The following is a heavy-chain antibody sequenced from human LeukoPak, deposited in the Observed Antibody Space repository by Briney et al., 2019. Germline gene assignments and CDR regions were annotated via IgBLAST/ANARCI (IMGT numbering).Heavy chain of an antibody. CDR1: GFTVSSNY. Sequence: GGSLRLSCAASGFTVSSNYMSWVRQAPGKGLEWVSVIYTGGTTYYADSVKGRFTISRDSSKNTLYLQMSSLRAEDTAVYYCASQQWLAGFDYWGEGTLVTVSS. CDR3: ASQQWLAGFDY. CDR2: IYTGGTT. D-gene: IGHD6-19*01. J-gene: IGHJ4*02. V-gene: IGHV3-53*01.